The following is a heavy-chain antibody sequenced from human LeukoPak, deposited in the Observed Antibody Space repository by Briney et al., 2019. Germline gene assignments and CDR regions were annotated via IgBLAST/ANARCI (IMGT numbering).Heavy chain of an antibody. J-gene: IGHJ6*04. D-gene: IGHD3-10*01. CDR1: GGSISSYY. Sequence: SETLSLTCTVSGGSISSYYWSWIRQPPGKGLEWIGYIYYSGSTNYNPSLKSRVTISVDTSKNQFSLRLTSVTAADTAVYYCARGRTYGSGRYDWGKGTTVTISS. CDR3: ARGRTYGSGRYD. V-gene: IGHV4-59*01. CDR2: IYYSGST.